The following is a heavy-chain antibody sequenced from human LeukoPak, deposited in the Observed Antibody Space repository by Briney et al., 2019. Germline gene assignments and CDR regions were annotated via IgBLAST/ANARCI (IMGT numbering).Heavy chain of an antibody. CDR3: ARTYCSSTSCSTLGPYYYYYYGMDV. CDR1: GYSFTSYW. V-gene: IGHV5-51*01. D-gene: IGHD2-2*01. J-gene: IGHJ6*02. Sequence: GESLKISCKGSGYSFTSYWIGWVRQMPGKGLEWMGIIYPGDSDTRYGPSFQGQVTISADKSISTAYLQWSSLKASDTAMYYCARTYCSSTSCSTLGPYYYYYYGMDVWGQGTTVTVSS. CDR2: IYPGDSDT.